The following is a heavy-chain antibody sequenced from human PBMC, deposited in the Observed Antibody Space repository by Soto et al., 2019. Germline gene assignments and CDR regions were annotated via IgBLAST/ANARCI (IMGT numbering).Heavy chain of an antibody. CDR1: GGTFSSYA. D-gene: IGHD3-9*01. J-gene: IGHJ6*02. V-gene: IGHV1-69*12. CDR3: SFAYYDILTGYPHYYYYYGMDV. CDR2: IIPIFGTA. Sequence: QVQLVQSGAEVKKPGSSVKVSCKASGGTFSSYAISWVRQAPGQGLEWMGGIIPIFGTANYAQKFQGRVTITADESTSTAYMVLSSLRSEDTAVYYCSFAYYDILTGYPHYYYYYGMDVWGQGTTVTVSS.